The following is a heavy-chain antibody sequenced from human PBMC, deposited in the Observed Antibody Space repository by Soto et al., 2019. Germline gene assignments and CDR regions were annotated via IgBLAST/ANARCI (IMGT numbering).Heavy chain of an antibody. V-gene: IGHV4-34*01. CDR1: GGSFSGYY. CDR2: INDRGSI. CDR3: ARESHDILTGPPWVWYFDL. Sequence: QVQLQQWGAGPLRPLETLSLTCGVSGGSFSGYYWAWIRQSPGKGLEWIGEINDRGSINYNPSLKSRVRISVETAKKHYSLDLRSWTAADPAVYYCARESHDILTGPPWVWYFDLWGRGTLVTVSS. J-gene: IGHJ2*01. D-gene: IGHD3-9*01.